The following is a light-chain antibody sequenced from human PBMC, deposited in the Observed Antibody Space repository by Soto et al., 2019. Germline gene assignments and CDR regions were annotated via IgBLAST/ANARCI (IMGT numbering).Light chain of an antibody. CDR3: QQYNTWYT. CDR2: GAS. J-gene: IGKJ2*01. CDR1: QSVSSK. Sequence: EIVMTHSPATLSVSPGESATLSCRASQSVSSKLAWYQQKPGQAPRLLIYGASTRATGIPARFSGSGSGTEFTLTISGLQSEDFAVYYCQQYNTWYTFGQGTKLEIK. V-gene: IGKV3-15*01.